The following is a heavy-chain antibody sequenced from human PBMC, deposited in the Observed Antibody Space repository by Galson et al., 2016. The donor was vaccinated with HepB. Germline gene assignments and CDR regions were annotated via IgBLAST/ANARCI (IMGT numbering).Heavy chain of an antibody. D-gene: IGHD3-16*02. CDR3: AKDYVGGSYLLTQFDY. Sequence: SLRLSCAASGFSFSTFAMRWVRQAPGKGLEWVSGLSGSGAHTYYADSVKGRFTISRDNSKNTLYLQMNSLRVEDTAVYYCAKDYVGGSYLLTQFDYWGQGTLVTVSS. CDR2: LSGSGAHT. CDR1: GFSFSTFA. J-gene: IGHJ4*02. V-gene: IGHV3-23*01.